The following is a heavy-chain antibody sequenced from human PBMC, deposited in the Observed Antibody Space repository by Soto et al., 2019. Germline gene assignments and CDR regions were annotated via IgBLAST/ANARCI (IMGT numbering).Heavy chain of an antibody. J-gene: IGHJ4*02. Sequence: GGSLRLSCAASGFTFSSYAMSWVRQAPGKGLEWVSAISGSGGSTYYADSVKGRFTISRDNSKNTLYLQMNSLRAEDTAVYYCAKAISYFSSSWYLYYFDYWGQGTLVTVSS. D-gene: IGHD6-13*01. V-gene: IGHV3-23*01. CDR1: GFTFSSYA. CDR2: ISGSGGST. CDR3: AKAISYFSSSWYLYYFDY.